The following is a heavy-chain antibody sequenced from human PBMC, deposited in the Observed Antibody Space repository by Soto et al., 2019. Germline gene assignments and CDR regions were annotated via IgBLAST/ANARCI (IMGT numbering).Heavy chain of an antibody. CDR3: ARIVVVITTPRSDAFDI. J-gene: IGHJ3*02. V-gene: IGHV3-21*01. D-gene: IGHD3-22*01. CDR1: GFTFSSYS. CDR2: ISSSSSYI. Sequence: RLSCAASGFTFSSYSMNWVRQAPGKGLEWVSSISSSSSYIYYADSVKGRFTISRDNAKNSLYLQMNSLRAEDTAVYYCARIVVVITTPRSDAFDIWGQGTMVTV.